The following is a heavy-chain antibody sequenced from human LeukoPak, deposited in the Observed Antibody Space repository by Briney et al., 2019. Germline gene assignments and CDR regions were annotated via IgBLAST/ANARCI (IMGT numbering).Heavy chain of an antibody. CDR2: ISSSSSYI. D-gene: IGHD3-3*01. CDR1: GFTFSSYG. Sequence: GGSLRLSCAASGFTFSSYGMNWVRQAPGKGLEWVSSISSSSSYIYYADSVKGRFTISRDNAKNSLYLQMNSLRAEDTAVYYCARSPFTIFGVVIEDWGRGTLVTVSS. J-gene: IGHJ4*02. V-gene: IGHV3-21*01. CDR3: ARSPFTIFGVVIED.